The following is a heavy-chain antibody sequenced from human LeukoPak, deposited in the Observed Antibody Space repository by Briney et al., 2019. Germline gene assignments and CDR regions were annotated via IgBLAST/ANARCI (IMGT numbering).Heavy chain of an antibody. Sequence: GGSLRLSCAASGFTFSRYGMEWVRQAPGKRLEWVAFIRFDGSNEYYADSVKGRFTISRDNSKNTLYFQMNTLRVEDTAVYYCAKGGAPAGFWSGPRDAFDIWGQGTMVTVSS. D-gene: IGHD3-3*01. J-gene: IGHJ3*02. V-gene: IGHV3-30*02. CDR1: GFTFSRYG. CDR3: AKGGAPAGFWSGPRDAFDI. CDR2: IRFDGSNE.